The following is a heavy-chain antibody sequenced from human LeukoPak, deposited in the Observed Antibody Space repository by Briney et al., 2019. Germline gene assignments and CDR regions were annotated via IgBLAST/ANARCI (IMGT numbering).Heavy chain of an antibody. V-gene: IGHV4-4*07. CDR1: GGSISSYY. D-gene: IGHD3-10*01. CDR2: IYTSGST. CDR3: ARGSGSGSYYPDNFDY. Sequence: SETLSLTCTVSGGSISSYYWSWIRQPAGKGLEWIGRIYTSGSTNYNPSLKSRVTMSVDTSKNQFSLKLSSVTAADTAVYYCARGSGSGSYYPDNFDYWGQGTLVTVSS. J-gene: IGHJ4*02.